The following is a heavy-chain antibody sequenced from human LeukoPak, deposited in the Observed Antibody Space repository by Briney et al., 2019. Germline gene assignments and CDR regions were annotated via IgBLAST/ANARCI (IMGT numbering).Heavy chain of an antibody. D-gene: IGHD2-21*02. CDR1: GGTFSSYA. V-gene: IGHV1-69*06. Sequence: ASVKVSCKASGGTFSSYAISWGRQAPGQGIELMGRIIPIFGTANYAQKFQGRVTITADKSTSTAYMELSSLRSEDTAVYYCARDLAYCGGDCYPGGDYWGQGTLVTVSS. CDR2: IIPIFGTA. CDR3: ARDLAYCGGDCYPGGDY. J-gene: IGHJ4*02.